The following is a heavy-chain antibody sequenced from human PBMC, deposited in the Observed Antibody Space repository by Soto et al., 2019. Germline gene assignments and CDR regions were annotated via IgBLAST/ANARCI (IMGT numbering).Heavy chain of an antibody. V-gene: IGHV4-34*01. Sequence: SETLSLTCAVYGGSFSGYYWSWIRQPPGKGLEWIGEINHSGSTNYNPSLKSRVTISVDTSKNQFSLKLSSVTAADTAVYYCARGVDFWSGYLYYYYMDVWGKGTTVTVSS. CDR3: ARGVDFWSGYLYYYYMDV. CDR2: INHSGST. J-gene: IGHJ6*03. CDR1: GGSFSGYY. D-gene: IGHD3-3*01.